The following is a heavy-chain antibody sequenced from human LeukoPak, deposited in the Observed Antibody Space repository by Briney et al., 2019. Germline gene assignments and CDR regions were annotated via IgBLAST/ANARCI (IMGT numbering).Heavy chain of an antibody. Sequence: GGSLRLSCVVSGFNFDNFAMHWVRQPLGKGLEWVAVISYDGSNKYYADSVKGRFTISRDNSKNTLYLQMNSLRAEDTAVYYCARNLEYYCDSSGRPDSDAFDIWGQGTTVTVSS. CDR3: ARNLEYYCDSSGRPDSDAFDI. V-gene: IGHV3-30-3*01. D-gene: IGHD3-22*01. J-gene: IGHJ3*02. CDR1: GFNFDNFA. CDR2: ISYDGSNK.